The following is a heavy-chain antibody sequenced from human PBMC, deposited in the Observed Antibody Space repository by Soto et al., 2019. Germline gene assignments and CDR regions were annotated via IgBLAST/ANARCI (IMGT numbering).Heavy chain of an antibody. D-gene: IGHD6-13*01. Sequence: EVQLLESGGGLVQPGGSLRLSCAASGFTFSSYAMSWVRQAPGKGLEWVSAISGSGGSTYYADSVKGRFTISRDNSQNTLYLQMTSLRAEDTAVYYCAKEGSSWLNFDYWGQGTLVTVSS. CDR3: AKEGSSWLNFDY. CDR2: ISGSGGST. CDR1: GFTFSSYA. V-gene: IGHV3-23*01. J-gene: IGHJ4*02.